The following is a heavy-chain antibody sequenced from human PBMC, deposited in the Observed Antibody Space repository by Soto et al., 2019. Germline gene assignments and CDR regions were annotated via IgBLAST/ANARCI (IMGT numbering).Heavy chain of an antibody. CDR1: GYTFSSYN. V-gene: IGHV1-18*04. CDR2: ISPKNGNT. CDR3: ATSYDSGFDP. Sequence: ASVKVSCKASGYTFSSYNISCVRQAPGQGPEWMGWISPKNGNTNYAQKFQGRVTMTTDTSTSTAYMELRRLRSDDTAVYYCATSYDSGFDPWGQGTLVTVSS. J-gene: IGHJ5*02. D-gene: IGHD5-12*01.